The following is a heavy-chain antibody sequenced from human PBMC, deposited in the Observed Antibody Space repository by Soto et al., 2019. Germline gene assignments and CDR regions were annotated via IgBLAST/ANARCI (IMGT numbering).Heavy chain of an antibody. D-gene: IGHD5-18*01. CDR1: GYTFTSYY. CDR2: INPSGGST. CDR3: ARDATRNTAMRVPGY. J-gene: IGHJ4*02. Sequence: QVQLVQSGAEVKKPWASVKVSCKASGYTFTSYYMHWVRQAPGQGLEWMGIINPSGGSTSYAQKFQGRVTMTRDTSTSTVYMELSSLRSEDTAVYYCARDATRNTAMRVPGYWGQGTLVTVSS. V-gene: IGHV1-46*01.